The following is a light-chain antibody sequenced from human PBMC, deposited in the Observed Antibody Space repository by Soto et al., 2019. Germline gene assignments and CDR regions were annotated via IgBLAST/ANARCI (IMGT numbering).Light chain of an antibody. CDR1: SSDVGGYNF. CDR2: EVS. J-gene: IGLJ1*01. V-gene: IGLV2-14*03. Sequence: QSVLTEPACVFVSPGQSITISCTGTSSDVGGYNFVSWYQQHPGKAPKLMIYEVSSRPSGVSNRFSGSKSGNTASLTISGLQPEDEADYYCSSYTTSSTLVFGTGTKVTVL. CDR3: SSYTTSSTLV.